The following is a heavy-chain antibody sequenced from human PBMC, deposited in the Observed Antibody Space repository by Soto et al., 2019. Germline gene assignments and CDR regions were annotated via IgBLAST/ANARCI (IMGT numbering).Heavy chain of an antibody. Sequence: QVQLVQSGAEEKKPGASVKVSCKASGYTFTSYAIHWVRQAPGQRLEWMGWINAGNGNTKYSQKFQGRVTITRDTSASTAYMELSSLKSEDTAVFYCARGDWWLFDYWGQGTLVTVSS. CDR3: ARGDWWLFDY. J-gene: IGHJ4*02. CDR1: GYTFTSYA. V-gene: IGHV1-3*05. D-gene: IGHD2-8*02. CDR2: INAGNGNT.